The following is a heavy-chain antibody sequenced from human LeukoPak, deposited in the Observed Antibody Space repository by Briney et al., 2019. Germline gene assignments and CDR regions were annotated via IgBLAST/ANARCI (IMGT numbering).Heavy chain of an antibody. CDR3: ARENRGAPLDY. CDR2: ISAYNGNT. J-gene: IGHJ4*02. CDR1: GYTFTSYG. V-gene: IGHV1-18*01. D-gene: IGHD1-26*01. Sequence: ASVKVSCKASGYTFTSYGISWVRQAPGQGLEWMGWISAYNGNTNYAQRLQGRVTMTTDTSTSTACMELRSLRSDDTAVYYCARENRGAPLDYWGQGTLVTVSS.